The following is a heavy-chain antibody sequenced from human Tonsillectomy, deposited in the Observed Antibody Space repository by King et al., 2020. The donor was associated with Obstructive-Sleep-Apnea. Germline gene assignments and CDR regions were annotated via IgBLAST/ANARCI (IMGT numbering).Heavy chain of an antibody. CDR1: SGSISSFF. V-gene: IGHV4-59*12. J-gene: IGHJ4*02. Sequence: VPLQESGPGLVKPSETLSLTCTVSSGSISSFFWSWIRRTPGKGPEWIGYVFYTGSTNYNPSLESRISMAVDTSKNQFSLKLSPVTAADTAFYYCARGVAATGYFDYWGQGILVTVSS. CDR2: VFYTGST. CDR3: ARGVAATGYFDY. D-gene: IGHD6-13*01.